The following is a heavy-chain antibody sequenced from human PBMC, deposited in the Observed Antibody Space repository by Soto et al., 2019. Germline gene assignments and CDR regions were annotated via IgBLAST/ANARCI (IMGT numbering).Heavy chain of an antibody. CDR3: ANIGRNFYCSGGSCYSGNY. CDR1: GFTFSSYG. Sequence: PVGSLRLSCAASGFTFSSYGMHWVRQAPGKGLEWVAVISYDGSNKYYADSVKGRFTISRDNSKNTLYLQMNSLRAEDTAVYYCANIGRNFYCSGGSCYSGNYWGQGTLVTVSS. V-gene: IGHV3-30*18. J-gene: IGHJ4*02. CDR2: ISYDGSNK. D-gene: IGHD2-15*01.